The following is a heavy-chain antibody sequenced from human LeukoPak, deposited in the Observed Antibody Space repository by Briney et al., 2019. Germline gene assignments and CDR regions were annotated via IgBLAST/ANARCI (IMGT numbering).Heavy chain of an antibody. V-gene: IGHV4-59*01. CDR2: IYHSGSI. Sequence: KASETLSLTCTVSGGSISSYYWSWIRQPPGKGLEWIGYIYHSGSINYNPPLKSRVTISVDTSKNQFSLKLSSVTAADTAVYYCARSLYYYDSSGYLVYWGQGTLVTVSS. D-gene: IGHD3-22*01. CDR1: GGSISSYY. J-gene: IGHJ4*02. CDR3: ARSLYYYDSSGYLVY.